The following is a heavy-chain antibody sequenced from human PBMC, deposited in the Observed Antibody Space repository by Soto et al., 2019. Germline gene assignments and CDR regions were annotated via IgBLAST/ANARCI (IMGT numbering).Heavy chain of an antibody. J-gene: IGHJ3*02. CDR2: ISGSGGST. V-gene: IGHV3-23*01. CDR3: AKIPHSSSWYLDAFDI. CDR1: GFTFSGHA. D-gene: IGHD6-13*01. Sequence: EVQLLESGGGLVQPGGSLRLSCAASGFTFSGHAMSWVRQAPGKGLEWGSTISGSGGSTYYADSVKGRFTISRDNSKNTLYLQMNSLRAEDTAVYYCAKIPHSSSWYLDAFDIWGQGTMVTVSS.